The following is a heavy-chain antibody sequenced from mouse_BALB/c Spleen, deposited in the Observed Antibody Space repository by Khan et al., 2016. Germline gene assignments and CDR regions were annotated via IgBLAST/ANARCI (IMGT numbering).Heavy chain of an antibody. J-gene: IGHJ4*01. CDR1: GYSITSDYA. CDR3: ARSDYGSKDARDY. V-gene: IGHV3-2*02. CDR2: ISYSGST. Sequence: EVKLEESGPGLVKPSQSLSLTCTVTGYSITSDYAWNWIRQFPGNKLEWMGYISYSGSTSYNPSLKSRISITRDTSNNQFFLQLNSVTSEDTATYYCARSDYGSKDARDYWGQGTSVTVSS. D-gene: IGHD1-1*01.